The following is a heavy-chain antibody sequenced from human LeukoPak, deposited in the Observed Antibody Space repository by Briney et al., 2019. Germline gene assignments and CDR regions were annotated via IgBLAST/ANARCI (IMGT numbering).Heavy chain of an antibody. D-gene: IGHD6-19*01. CDR2: INPNSGGT. CDR1: GYTFTGYY. CDR3: AREGTVAGTYFDY. V-gene: IGHV1-2*02. Sequence: ASVKVSCKASGYTFTGYYMHWVRQAPGQGLEWMGWINPNSGGTNYAQKFQGRVTMTRDTSISTAYMELSRLRSDDTAVYYCAREGTVAGTYFDYWGQGTLVTVSS. J-gene: IGHJ4*02.